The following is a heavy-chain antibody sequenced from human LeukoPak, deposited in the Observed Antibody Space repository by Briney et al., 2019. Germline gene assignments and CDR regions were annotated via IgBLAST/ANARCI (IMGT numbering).Heavy chain of an antibody. J-gene: IGHJ4*02. Sequence: PGGSLRLSCAASGFTVSSNYMSWVRQAPGKGLEWVSVIYSGGSTYYADSVKGRFTISRDNSKNTLYLQMNSLRAEDTAVYYCATQNYCSGGSSYSIYFDYWGQGTLVTVSS. V-gene: IGHV3-66*02. D-gene: IGHD2-15*01. CDR3: ATQNYCSGGSSYSIYFDY. CDR2: IYSGGST. CDR1: GFTVSSNY.